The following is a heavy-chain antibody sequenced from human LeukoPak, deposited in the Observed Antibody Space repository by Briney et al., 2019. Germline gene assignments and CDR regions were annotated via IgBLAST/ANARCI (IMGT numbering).Heavy chain of an antibody. Sequence: SEALTLTCTVSGDSISSYYWSWIRQSPGKGLEWIGYIYTSGTTNYNPSLKSRVTISVDTSKNQFYQKLSTVTDADTAVYYCARQGGSIAVARFDYWGQGTLVTVSS. CDR3: ARQGGSIAVARFDY. CDR2: IYTSGTT. CDR1: GDSISSYY. V-gene: IGHV4-4*09. J-gene: IGHJ4*02. D-gene: IGHD6-19*01.